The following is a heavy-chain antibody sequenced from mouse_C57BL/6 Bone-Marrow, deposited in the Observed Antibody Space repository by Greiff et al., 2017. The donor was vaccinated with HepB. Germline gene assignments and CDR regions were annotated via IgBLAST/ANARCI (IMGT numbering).Heavy chain of an antibody. CDR3: ARYYEGY. CDR1: GYTFTSYW. D-gene: IGHD2-4*01. V-gene: IGHV1-55*01. J-gene: IGHJ2*01. Sequence: QVQLQQPGAELVKPGASVKMSCKASGYTFTSYWITWVKQRPGQGLEWIGDIYPGSGSTNYNEKFKSKATLTVYTSSSTAYMQLSSLTSEDSAVYYCARYYEGYWGQGTTLTVSS. CDR2: IYPGSGST.